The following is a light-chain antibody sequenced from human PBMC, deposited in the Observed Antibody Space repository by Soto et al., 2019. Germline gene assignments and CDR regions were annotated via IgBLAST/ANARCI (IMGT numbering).Light chain of an antibody. J-gene: IGKJ1*01. CDR3: QLYGSVGPKWT. Sequence: EIVLTQSPGTLSLSPGERATLSCRASQSVTSTYLAWYQQKPGQAPRLLIYGASSRATGIPDRFSGSGSGTDFTLTISRLEPEDFAVYYCQLYGSVGPKWTFGQGTKVEIK. CDR1: QSVTSTY. V-gene: IGKV3-20*01. CDR2: GAS.